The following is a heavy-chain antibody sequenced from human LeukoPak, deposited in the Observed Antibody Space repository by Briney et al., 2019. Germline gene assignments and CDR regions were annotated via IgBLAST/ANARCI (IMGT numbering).Heavy chain of an antibody. Sequence: GGSLRLSCAPSGLTLSSYGMHWVRQAPGKGLEWVAVISSDGVNKYSADSVKGRFTISRDNSKNTLYLQMNSLRAEDTAVYYCAKGQNYYDGSGYYSTDYWGQGTPVTVSS. V-gene: IGHV3-30*18. CDR2: ISSDGVNK. J-gene: IGHJ4*02. D-gene: IGHD3-22*01. CDR1: GLTLSSYG. CDR3: AKGQNYYDGSGYYSTDY.